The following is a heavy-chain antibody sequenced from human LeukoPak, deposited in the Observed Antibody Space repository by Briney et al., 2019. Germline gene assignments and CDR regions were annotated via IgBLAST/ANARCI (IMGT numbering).Heavy chain of an antibody. J-gene: IGHJ3*02. CDR2: INPNSGGT. V-gene: IGHV1-2*04. CDR3: ARGSGNKQQDAFDI. CDR1: GYTFTGYY. Sequence: ASVKVSCKASGYTFTGYYMHWVRQAPGQGLEWMGWINPNSGGTNYAQKFQGWVTMTRDTSISTAYMELSRLRSDDTAVYYCARGSGNKQQDAFDIWGQGTMVTVSS. D-gene: IGHD6-13*01.